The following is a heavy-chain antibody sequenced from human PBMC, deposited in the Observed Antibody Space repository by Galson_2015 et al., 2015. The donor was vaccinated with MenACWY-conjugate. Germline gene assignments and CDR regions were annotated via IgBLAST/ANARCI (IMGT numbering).Heavy chain of an antibody. CDR3: AKEPFGSGPFDI. CDR1: GFTFSSFG. Sequence: SLRLSCAASGFTFSSFGMHWVRQAPGKRPEWVAVISDDGSKEFYADSLKGRFTISRDNSKNTLYLQVDSLRPEDTALYYCAKEPFGSGPFDIWGRGTMVTVSS. CDR2: ISDDGSKE. D-gene: IGHD3-10*01. J-gene: IGHJ3*02. V-gene: IGHV3-30*18.